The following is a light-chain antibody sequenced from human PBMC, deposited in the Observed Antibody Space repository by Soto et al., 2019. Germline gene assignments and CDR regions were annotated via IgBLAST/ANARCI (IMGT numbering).Light chain of an antibody. CDR2: GAS. J-gene: IGKJ1*01. CDR1: QSVSSN. V-gene: IGKV3D-15*01. CDR3: AQYNSWPK. Sequence: EIVMTQSPATLSVSPGERATLSCRASQSVSSNLAWYQQKPGQAPRLLIYGASTRATGIPARFSGSGSGTEFPLTINSLQSEDFAVYYCAQYNSWPKFGQGTKVEIK.